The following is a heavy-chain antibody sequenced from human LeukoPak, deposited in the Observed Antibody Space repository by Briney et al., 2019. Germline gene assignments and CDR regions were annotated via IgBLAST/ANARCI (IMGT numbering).Heavy chain of an antibody. CDR3: ARGGSYYDFWSGYLSDDY. J-gene: IGHJ4*02. V-gene: IGHV4-34*01. D-gene: IGHD3-3*01. CDR1: GGSFSGYY. CDR2: INHSGST. Sequence: SETLSLTCAVYGGSFSGYYWSWIRQPPGKGLEWIGEINHSGSTNYNPSLKSRVTISADTSKNQFSLKLSSVTAADTAVYYCARGGSYYDFWSGYLSDDYWGQGTLVTVSS.